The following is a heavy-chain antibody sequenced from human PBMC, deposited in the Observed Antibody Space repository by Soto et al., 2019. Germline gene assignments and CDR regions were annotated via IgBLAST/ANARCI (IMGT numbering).Heavy chain of an antibody. V-gene: IGHV4-31*03. J-gene: IGHJ4*02. CDR2: IYYSGST. Sequence: QVQLQESGPGLVKPSQTLSLTCTVSGGSISSGGYYWSWIRQHPGKGLEWIGYIYYSGSTYYNPSLRPRVTISVDTSKNQFSLKLSSVTAADTAVYYCATAPRGDDVDTAMVFGYWGQGTLVTVSS. D-gene: IGHD5-18*01. CDR3: ATAPRGDDVDTAMVFGY. CDR1: GGSISSGGYY.